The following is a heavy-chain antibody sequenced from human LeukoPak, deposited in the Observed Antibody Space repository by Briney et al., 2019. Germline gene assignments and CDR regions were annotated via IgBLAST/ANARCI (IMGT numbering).Heavy chain of an antibody. V-gene: IGHV5-51*01. CDR2: IYPADSDT. CDR3: ARYSGSARYGMDV. CDR1: GYIFTTYW. D-gene: IGHD3-10*01. J-gene: IGHJ6*02. Sequence: GESLKISCKGSGYIFTTYWIGWVRQMPGKGLEWMGIIYPADSDTKYSPSFQGQVTISADKSISTAYLQWSSLKASDTAMYYCARYSGSARYGMDVWGQGTTVTVSS.